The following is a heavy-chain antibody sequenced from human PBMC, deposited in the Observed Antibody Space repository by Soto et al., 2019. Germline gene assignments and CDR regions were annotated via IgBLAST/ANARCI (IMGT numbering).Heavy chain of an antibody. CDR1: GYTFTGYY. V-gene: IGHV1-2*04. CDR2: INPNSGGT. CDR3: ARDLSTTGTTYGAIDI. Sequence: ASVKVSCKASGYTFTGYYMHWVRQAPGQGLEWMGWINPNSGGTNYAQKFQGWVTMTRDTSISTAYMELSRLRSDDTAVYYCARDLSTTGTTYGAIDIWGQGTMVTVSS. D-gene: IGHD1-1*01. J-gene: IGHJ3*02.